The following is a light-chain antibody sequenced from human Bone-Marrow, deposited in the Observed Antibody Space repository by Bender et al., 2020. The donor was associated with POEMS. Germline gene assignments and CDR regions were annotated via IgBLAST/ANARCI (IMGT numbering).Light chain of an antibody. CDR1: NSNIGPNA. V-gene: IGLV1-44*01. CDR3: AAWDAGLSGRV. J-gene: IGLJ3*02. Sequence: QSVLTQPPSASGTPGQRVTISCSGSNSNIGPNAVNCYQQFPGTAPKLLLYSDNQRPSGVPDRFYAFKSATSASLAISELQSEDEADYYCAAWDAGLSGRVFGGGTKLTVL. CDR2: SDN.